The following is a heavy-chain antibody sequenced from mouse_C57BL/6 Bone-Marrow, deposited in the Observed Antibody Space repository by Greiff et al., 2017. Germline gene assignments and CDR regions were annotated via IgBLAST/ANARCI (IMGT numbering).Heavy chain of an antibody. J-gene: IGHJ4*01. Sequence: QVQLQQSGAELARPGASVKMSCKASGYTFTSYTMHWVKQRPGQGPEWIGYINPSSGYTKSNQKFKDKATVTADKSSSTAYMQLSSLTSEDSAVYYCARRNDAMDYWSQGTSVTVSS. CDR2: INPSSGYT. CDR3: ARRNDAMDY. CDR1: GYTFTSYT. V-gene: IGHV1-4*01.